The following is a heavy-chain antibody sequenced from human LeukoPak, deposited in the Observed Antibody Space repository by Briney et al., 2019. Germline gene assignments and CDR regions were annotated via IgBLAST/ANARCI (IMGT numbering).Heavy chain of an antibody. J-gene: IGHJ4*02. CDR1: GFTFSSYG. Sequence: PGGSLRLSCAASGFTFSSYGMHWVRQAPGKGLEGVSVIWYDGSNKYYADSVKGRFTISRDNSKNTLYLQMNSLTAEDTAVYYCAKMVDTAMVIDYWGQGTLVTVSS. V-gene: IGHV3-33*06. CDR3: AKMVDTAMVIDY. D-gene: IGHD5-18*01. CDR2: IWYDGSNK.